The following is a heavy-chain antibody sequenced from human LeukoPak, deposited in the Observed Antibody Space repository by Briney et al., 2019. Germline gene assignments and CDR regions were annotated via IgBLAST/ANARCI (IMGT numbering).Heavy chain of an antibody. D-gene: IGHD6-13*01. J-gene: IGHJ4*02. V-gene: IGHV3-11*01. CDR3: ARTAAAGTHVSLGLDY. Sequence: GGSLRLSCAASGFTFSDYYMSWIRQAPGKGLEWVSYISSSGSTIYYADSVKGRFTISRDNAKNPLYLQMNSLRAEDTAVYYCARTAAAGTHVSLGLDYWGQGTLVTVSS. CDR2: ISSSGSTI. CDR1: GFTFSDYY.